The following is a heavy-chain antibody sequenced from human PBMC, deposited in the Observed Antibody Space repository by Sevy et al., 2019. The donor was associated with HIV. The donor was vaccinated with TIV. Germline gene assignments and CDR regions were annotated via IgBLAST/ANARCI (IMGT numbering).Heavy chain of an antibody. CDR1: GFTYSSYI. CDR3: ARDANDSSGYHDF. Sequence: GGSLRLSCAASGFTYSSYIMNWDRQAPGKGLEWVSSINNRSNYIYYADSVKGRFTISRDNAKNSLYLQMNNLRAEDTAVYYCARDANDSSGYHDFWGQGTLVTVSS. J-gene: IGHJ4*02. CDR2: INNRSNYI. D-gene: IGHD3-22*01. V-gene: IGHV3-21*06.